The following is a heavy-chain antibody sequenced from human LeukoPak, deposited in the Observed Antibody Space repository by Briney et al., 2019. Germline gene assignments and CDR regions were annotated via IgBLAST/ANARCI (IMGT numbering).Heavy chain of an antibody. CDR3: AKDSSPHLTGYYNGIDY. CDR1: GFTFDEYG. Sequence: GGSLRLSCAASGFTFDEYGMSWVRQAPGKGLEWVSGINWNGGRTGYADSVKGRFTISRDNAKNSLYLQMNSLRAEDTALYYCAKDSSPHLTGYYNGIDYWGQGTLVTVSS. J-gene: IGHJ4*02. V-gene: IGHV3-20*04. D-gene: IGHD3-9*01. CDR2: INWNGGRT.